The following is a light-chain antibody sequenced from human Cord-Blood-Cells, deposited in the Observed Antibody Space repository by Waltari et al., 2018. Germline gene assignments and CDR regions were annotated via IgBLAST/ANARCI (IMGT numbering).Light chain of an antibody. Sequence: QSALTQPASVSGSPGQSITIPCTGTSRDVGSYNLVSWYQQHPGKAPKLMIYEGSKRPSGVSNRFSGSKSGNTASLTSSGLQAEDEADYYCCSYAGSSTYVFGTGTKVTVL. CDR2: EGS. J-gene: IGLJ1*01. CDR3: CSYAGSSTYV. V-gene: IGLV2-23*01. CDR1: SRDVGSYNL.